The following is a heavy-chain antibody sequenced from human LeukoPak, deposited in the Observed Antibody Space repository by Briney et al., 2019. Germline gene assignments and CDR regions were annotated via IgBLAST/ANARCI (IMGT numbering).Heavy chain of an antibody. CDR1: GGSIRSSNYY. Sequence: MTSETLSLTCTVSGGSIRSSNYYRAWIRQTPGKGLEWIGSMDYSESSDYNPSLKSRLTISADTSKNQFSLKLSSVTAADTAVYYCARAVGTQIAAAGTGGENYFDYWGQGTLVTVSS. J-gene: IGHJ4*02. CDR3: ARAVGTQIAAAGTGGENYFDY. CDR2: MDYSESS. V-gene: IGHV4-39*07. D-gene: IGHD6-13*01.